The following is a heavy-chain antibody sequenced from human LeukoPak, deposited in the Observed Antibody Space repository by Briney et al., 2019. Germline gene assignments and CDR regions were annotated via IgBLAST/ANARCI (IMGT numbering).Heavy chain of an antibody. CDR1: GYRFTDYW. V-gene: IGHV5-51*01. CDR2: VFPGDSET. J-gene: IGHJ4*02. Sequence: GESLKISCKASGYRFTDYWIGWVRQMPGKGLEWMGIVFPGDSETRNNPSFQGQVTISVDKSISTAYLQWSSLKASDTAMYYCARHEGGGSASYFPFDYWGQGTLVTVSS. D-gene: IGHD3-10*01. CDR3: ARHEGGGSASYFPFDY.